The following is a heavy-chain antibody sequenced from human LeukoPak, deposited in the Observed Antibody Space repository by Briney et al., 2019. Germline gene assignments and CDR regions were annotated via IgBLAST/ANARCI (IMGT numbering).Heavy chain of an antibody. CDR2: INHSGST. CDR1: GGSFSGYY. CDR3: AKNRGYFDWSYYYYYMDV. J-gene: IGHJ6*03. D-gene: IGHD3-9*01. V-gene: IGHV4-34*01. Sequence: PSETLSLTCAVYGGSFSGYYWSWIRQPSGKGLEWIGEINHSGSTNYNPSLKSRVTISVDTSKNQFSLKLSSVTAADTAVYYCAKNRGYFDWSYYYYYMDVWGKGTTVTVSS.